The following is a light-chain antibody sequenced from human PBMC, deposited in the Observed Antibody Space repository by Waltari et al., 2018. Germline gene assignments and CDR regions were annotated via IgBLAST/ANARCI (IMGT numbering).Light chain of an antibody. Sequence: DIVMTQSPDSLAVSLGARATINCKSSQSVLYSSNNKNYLAWYQKKPGQPPKLRIYWASTRESGVPDRFSGSGSGTDFTLTISSLQAEDVAVYYCQQYYTTPLTFGGGTKVEIK. CDR1: QSVLYSSNNKNY. CDR3: QQYYTTPLT. CDR2: WAS. V-gene: IGKV4-1*01. J-gene: IGKJ4*01.